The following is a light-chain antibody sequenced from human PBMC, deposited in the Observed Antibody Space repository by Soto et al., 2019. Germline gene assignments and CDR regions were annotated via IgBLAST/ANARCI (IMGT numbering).Light chain of an antibody. Sequence: QSVLTQPPSVSGAPGQRVTISCTGSSSNIGAGYDVHWYQQLPGTAPKLLIYRNSNRPSGVPDRFSASKSGTSASLAITGLQAEDEADYYCLSYDSSLPGEVFGGGTKVTVL. J-gene: IGLJ2*01. CDR1: SSNIGAGYD. V-gene: IGLV1-40*01. CDR2: RNS. CDR3: LSYDSSLPGEV.